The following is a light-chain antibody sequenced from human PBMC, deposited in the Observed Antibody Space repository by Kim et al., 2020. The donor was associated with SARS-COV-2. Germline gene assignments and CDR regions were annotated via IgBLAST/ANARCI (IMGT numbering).Light chain of an antibody. CDR2: YDN. J-gene: IGLJ3*02. CDR3: QVWDSSSDHRV. V-gene: IGLV3-21*04. Sequence: PGKTASITCGGFNIGSKRVHWYQQKPGQAPVLVIYYDNDRPSGIPERFSGSNSGNTATLTISRVEAGDEADYYCQVWDSSSDHRVFGGGTQLTVL. CDR1: NIGSKR.